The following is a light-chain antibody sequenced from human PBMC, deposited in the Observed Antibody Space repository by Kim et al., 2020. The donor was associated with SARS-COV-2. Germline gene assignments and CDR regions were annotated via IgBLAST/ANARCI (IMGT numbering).Light chain of an antibody. CDR1: QSVLYSSHNKNY. V-gene: IGKV4-1*01. J-gene: IGKJ1*01. Sequence: DIVMTQSPDSLAVSLGARATINCKSSQSVLYSSHNKNYSAWYRQKPGQPPKLLIYWAFTRESGVPDRFSGSGSGTDFTLTISSLQAEDVAVYYCQQYYRTPRTFGQGTKVDIK. CDR2: WAF. CDR3: QQYYRTPRT.